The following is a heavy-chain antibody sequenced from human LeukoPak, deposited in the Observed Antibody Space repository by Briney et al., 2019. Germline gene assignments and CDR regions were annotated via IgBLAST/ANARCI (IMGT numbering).Heavy chain of an antibody. J-gene: IGHJ4*02. V-gene: IGHV4-39*01. Sequence: PSETLSLTCTASGGSITSSPYYGVWIRQPPGKGLEWIGTIHYSGNTYYSPSLKSRVTISVDTSKNQVSLRPSSVTAADTAVYYCGRYQVGTIFAYWGQGTPVTVSS. CDR3: GRYQVGTIFAY. D-gene: IGHD2-21*02. CDR2: IHYSGNT. CDR1: GGSITSSPYY.